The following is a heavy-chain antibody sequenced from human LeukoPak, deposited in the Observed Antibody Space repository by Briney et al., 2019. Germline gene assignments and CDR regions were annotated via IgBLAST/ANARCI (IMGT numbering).Heavy chain of an antibody. CDR3: AKDKEWELQAGPSDY. J-gene: IGHJ4*02. CDR1: GFTFSTYA. Sequence: PGGSLRLSCAASGFTFSTYAMSWVRQAPGKGLEWVSAIGGGGSSTYYADSVKGRFTISRDNSKNTLYLQMNSLRAEDTAVYYCAKDKEWELQAGPSDYWGQGTLVTVSS. CDR2: IGGGGSST. V-gene: IGHV3-23*01. D-gene: IGHD1-26*01.